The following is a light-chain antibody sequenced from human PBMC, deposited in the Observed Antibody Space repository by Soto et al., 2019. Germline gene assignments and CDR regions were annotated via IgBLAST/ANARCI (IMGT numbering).Light chain of an antibody. CDR2: DVR. CDR3: CSYADTVRL. Sequence: QSVLTRPRSVSGSPGQSVTISCTGTSSDVGGYNYVSWYQHHPGKAPKLIIYDVRKRPSGVPDRFSGSKSGNTASLNISGLQAEDESDYYCCSYADTVRLFGGGTKVTVL. CDR1: SSDVGGYNY. J-gene: IGLJ2*01. V-gene: IGLV2-11*01.